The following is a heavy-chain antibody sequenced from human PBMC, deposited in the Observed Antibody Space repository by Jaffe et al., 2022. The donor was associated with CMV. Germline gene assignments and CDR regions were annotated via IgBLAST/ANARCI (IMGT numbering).Heavy chain of an antibody. J-gene: IGHJ4*02. CDR1: GYTFTGYY. D-gene: IGHD3-22*01. Sequence: QVQLVQSGAEVKKPGASVKVSCKASGYTFTGYYMHWVRQAPGQGLEWMGWINPNSGATNYAQKFQGRVTMTRDRSISTAYMDLNSLRSDDTAVYFCARSFGYYDSNYYVVHWGQGTLVTVSS. CDR2: INPNSGAT. CDR3: ARSFGYYDSNYYVVH. V-gene: IGHV1-2*02.